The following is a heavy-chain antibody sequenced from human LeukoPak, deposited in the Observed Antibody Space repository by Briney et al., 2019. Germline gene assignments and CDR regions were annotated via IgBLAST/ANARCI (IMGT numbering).Heavy chain of an antibody. CDR3: AKASVGTTGGTFDY. J-gene: IGHJ4*02. CDR1: GFTFSSYW. CDR2: IKQDGSEK. D-gene: IGHD1-26*01. V-gene: IGHV3-7*01. Sequence: GGSLRLSCAASGFTFSSYWMSWVRQAPGKGLEWVANIKQDGSEKYYVDSVKGRFTISRDNAKNSLYVQMNSLRAEDTAVYYCAKASVGTTGGTFDYWGQGTLVTVSS.